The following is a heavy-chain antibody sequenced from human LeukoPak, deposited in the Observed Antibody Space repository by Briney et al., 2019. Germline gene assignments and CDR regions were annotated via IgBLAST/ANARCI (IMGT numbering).Heavy chain of an antibody. CDR2: ISNDGRST. V-gene: IGHV3-74*03. J-gene: IGHJ4*02. CDR1: GFSFNSYW. CDR3: TRGREGNDGLFDS. Sequence: PGGSLRLSCAASGFSFNSYWMHSVRHAPGSGLVWVSRISNDGRSTTFADSVKGRFTSSRDNAKNTLYLQMNSLRAEDTAVYYCTRGREGNDGLFDSWGQGTLVTVSS. D-gene: IGHD4-23*01.